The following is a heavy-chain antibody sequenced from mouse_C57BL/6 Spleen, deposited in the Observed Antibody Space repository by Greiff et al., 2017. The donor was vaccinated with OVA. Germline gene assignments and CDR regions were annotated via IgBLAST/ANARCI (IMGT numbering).Heavy chain of an antibody. Sequence: VQLQQSGAELARPGASVKLSCKASGYTFTSYGISWVKQRTGQGLEWIGEIYPRSGNTYYNEKFKGKATLTADKSSSTAYMELRSLTSEDSAVYFCAKRRDYDYDDGYAMDYWGQGTSVTVSP. CDR3: AKRRDYDYDDGYAMDY. J-gene: IGHJ4*01. V-gene: IGHV1-81*01. CDR1: GYTFTSYG. CDR2: IYPRSGNT. D-gene: IGHD2-4*01.